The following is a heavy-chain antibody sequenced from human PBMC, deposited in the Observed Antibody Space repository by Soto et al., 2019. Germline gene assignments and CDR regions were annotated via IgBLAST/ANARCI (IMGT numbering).Heavy chain of an antibody. CDR2: ISADNGNT. J-gene: IGHJ6*02. Sequence: ASVKVSCKASGYTFYRHSISWVRQAPGQGLEWMGRISADNGNTKYAQKFRGRVTMTTDTSTSTVYMELRNLRSDDTAVYHCARCIQQDYYYGMDVWGQGTTVTVSS. V-gene: IGHV1-18*01. CDR3: ARCIQQDYYYGMDV. CDR1: GYTFYRHS. D-gene: IGHD5-18*01.